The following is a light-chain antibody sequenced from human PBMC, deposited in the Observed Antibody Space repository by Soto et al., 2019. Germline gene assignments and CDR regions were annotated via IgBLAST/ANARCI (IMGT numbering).Light chain of an antibody. CDR2: EVS. CDR3: SSYAGSNTVV. Sequence: QSVLTQPPSASGSPGQSVTISCTGTSSDVGGYKYVSWYQQHPGKAPRLMIYEVSKRPSGVPDRFSGSKSGNTASLTVSGLQDEEEDDYYCSSYAGSNTVVFGGGTKLTVL. CDR1: SSDVGGYKY. J-gene: IGLJ2*01. V-gene: IGLV2-8*01.